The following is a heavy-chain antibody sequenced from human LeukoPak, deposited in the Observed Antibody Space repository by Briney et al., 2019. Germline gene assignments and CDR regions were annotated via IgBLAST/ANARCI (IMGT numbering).Heavy chain of an antibody. Sequence: GGSLRLSCAASGFTFSSYWMHWVRQAPGKGLVWVSRINSDGSSTSYADSVKGRFTISRDNAKNTLYLQMNSLRAEDAAVYYCAREDYSSSWYNWFDPWGQGTLVTVSS. J-gene: IGHJ5*02. CDR1: GFTFSSYW. D-gene: IGHD6-13*01. CDR3: AREDYSSSWYNWFDP. CDR2: INSDGSST. V-gene: IGHV3-74*01.